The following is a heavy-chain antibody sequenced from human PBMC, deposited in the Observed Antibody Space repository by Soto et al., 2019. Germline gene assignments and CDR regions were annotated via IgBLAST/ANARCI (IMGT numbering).Heavy chain of an antibody. CDR2: IDRSGST. CDR3: ARGYGAGSYWVY. Sequence: LETLSLTCAVYGGSFSGFYWSWIRQPPGKGLEWSGEIDRSGSTNYNPSLKSRVYMSVDTHKNQFSLKLSSVTAADTAVYFCARGYGAGSYWVYWGQGALGTVYS. V-gene: IGHV4-34*01. CDR1: GGSFSGFY. D-gene: IGHD3-10*01. J-gene: IGHJ4*02.